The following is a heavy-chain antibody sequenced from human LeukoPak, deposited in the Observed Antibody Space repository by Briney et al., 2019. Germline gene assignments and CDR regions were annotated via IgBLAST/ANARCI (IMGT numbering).Heavy chain of an antibody. D-gene: IGHD1-26*01. V-gene: IGHV3-23*01. Sequence: GGSLRLSCAVSGFTFSGHWMFWVRQAPGKGLEWVSGISGNSGTTYYADSVKGRFTISRDNSKNTLYLQMNSLRAEDTAVYYCVTEVSGSFPTWGQGTLVTVSS. CDR3: VTEVSGSFPT. CDR1: GFTFSGHW. CDR2: ISGNSGTT. J-gene: IGHJ4*02.